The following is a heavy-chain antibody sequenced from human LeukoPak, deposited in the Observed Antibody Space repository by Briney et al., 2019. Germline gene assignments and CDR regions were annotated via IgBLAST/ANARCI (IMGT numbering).Heavy chain of an antibody. CDR2: IYDRGPA. D-gene: IGHD3-10*01. V-gene: IGHV4-30-2*01. CDR3: ARSRQPSGLFNS. J-gene: IGHJ5*01. CDR1: GYAITSGGFS. Sequence: TSQTLSLTCTVSGYAITSGGFSWNWIRQPPGKGLEWIGCIYDRGPAYYNPSLKSRFTISVDRPKNQFFLNVTSLTAADTAVYYCARSRQPSGLFNSWGQGTLVVVSS.